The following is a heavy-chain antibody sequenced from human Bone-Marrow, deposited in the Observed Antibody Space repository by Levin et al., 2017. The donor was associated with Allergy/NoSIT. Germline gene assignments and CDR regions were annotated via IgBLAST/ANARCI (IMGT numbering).Heavy chain of an antibody. CDR3: ARDPNSSSWDTDDY. CDR1: GGSFSGYY. D-gene: IGHD6-13*01. Sequence: SQTLSLTCAVYGGSFSGYYWSWIRQPPGKGLEWIGEINHSGSTNYNPSLKSRVTISVDTSKNQFSLKLSSVTAADTAVYYCARDPNSSSWDTDDYWGQGTLVTVSS. V-gene: IGHV4-34*01. CDR2: INHSGST. J-gene: IGHJ4*02.